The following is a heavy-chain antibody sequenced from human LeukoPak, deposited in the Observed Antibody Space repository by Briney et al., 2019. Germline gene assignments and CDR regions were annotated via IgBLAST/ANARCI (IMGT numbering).Heavy chain of an antibody. CDR1: GFTFSSYA. CDR2: ISGSGGST. V-gene: IGHV3-23*01. Sequence: GGSLRLSCAASGFTFSSYAMSWVRQARGKGLEWVSGISGSGGSTYNADSVKGRFTISRDNSKNTLYLQMSSLRAEDTAVYYSAKHDRRSVAGSVGVDYWGQGTLVTVSS. J-gene: IGHJ4*02. D-gene: IGHD6-19*01. CDR3: AKHDRRSVAGSVGVDY.